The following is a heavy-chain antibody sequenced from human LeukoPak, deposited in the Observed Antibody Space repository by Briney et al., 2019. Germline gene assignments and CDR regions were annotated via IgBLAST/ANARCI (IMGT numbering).Heavy chain of an antibody. CDR2: LYTTGTT. D-gene: IGHD1-26*01. V-gene: IGHV4-4*07. Sequence: SETLSLTCAVSGASLTSCYWSWVRQSAGKGREWIGRLYTTGTTNYNPSLRSRVTMSGDSSKNQLSLTLTSVTTADTAVYYCVRDGANWEEPNDAFDTWGQGTLLTVSS. CDR3: VRDGANWEEPNDAFDT. CDR1: GASLTSCY. J-gene: IGHJ3*02.